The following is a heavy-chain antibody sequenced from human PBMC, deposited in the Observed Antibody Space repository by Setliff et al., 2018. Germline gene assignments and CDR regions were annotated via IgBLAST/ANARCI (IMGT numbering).Heavy chain of an antibody. D-gene: IGHD2-2*01. Sequence: SETLSLTCTVSGGSISSGSYYWSWIRQPAGKGLEWIGHIYTSGSTNYNPSLKSRVTISVDTSKNQFSLKLSSVTAADTAVYYCARQTTIVVVPAAMENWFDPWGQGTLVTVSS. CDR2: IYTSGST. J-gene: IGHJ5*02. CDR3: ARQTTIVVVPAAMENWFDP. CDR1: GGSISSGSYY. V-gene: IGHV4-61*09.